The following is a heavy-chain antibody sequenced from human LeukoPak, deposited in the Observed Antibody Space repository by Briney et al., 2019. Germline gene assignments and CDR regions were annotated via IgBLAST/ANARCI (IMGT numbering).Heavy chain of an antibody. CDR1: GGPFSGYY. Sequence: SETLSLTCAVYGGPFSGYYWSWIRQPPGKGLEWIGEINHSGSANYNPSLKSRVTISVDMSKNQFSLKLSSVTAADTAVYYCARERGDYYDSSVYYSAFDYWGQGTLVTVSS. V-gene: IGHV4-34*01. CDR3: ARERGDYYDSSVYYSAFDY. CDR2: INHSGSA. D-gene: IGHD3-22*01. J-gene: IGHJ4*02.